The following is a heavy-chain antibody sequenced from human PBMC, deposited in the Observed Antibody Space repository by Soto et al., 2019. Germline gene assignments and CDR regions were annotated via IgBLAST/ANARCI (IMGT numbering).Heavy chain of an antibody. CDR1: GGSISSSSYY. J-gene: IGHJ4*02. CDR3: ARRGRYSYGPNYFDY. V-gene: IGHV4-39*01. CDR2: IYYSGST. D-gene: IGHD5-18*01. Sequence: KPSETLSLTCTVSGGSISSSSYYWGWIRQPPGKGLEWIGSIYYSGSTYYNPSLKSRVTISVDTSKNQFSLKLSSATAADTAVYYCARRGRYSYGPNYFDYWGQGTLVTVSS.